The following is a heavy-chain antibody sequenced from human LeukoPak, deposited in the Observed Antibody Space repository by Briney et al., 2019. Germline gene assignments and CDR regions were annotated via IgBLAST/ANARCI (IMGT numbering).Heavy chain of an antibody. V-gene: IGHV3-48*03. J-gene: IGHJ4*02. D-gene: IGHD4-11*01. Sequence: GGSLRLSCAASGFTFSSYEMNWVRQAPGKGLEWVSYITSSGSTIYYADSVKGRFTISRDNAKNSLYLQMNSLTAEDTAVYYRVREGPPQSSLYYFDYWGQGALVTVSS. CDR2: ITSSGSTI. CDR3: VREGPPQSSLYYFDY. CDR1: GFTFSSYE.